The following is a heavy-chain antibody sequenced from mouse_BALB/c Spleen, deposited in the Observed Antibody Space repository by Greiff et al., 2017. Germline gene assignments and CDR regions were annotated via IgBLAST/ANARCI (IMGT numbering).Heavy chain of an antibody. CDR3: ARDLEDDGYFDV. CDR2: ISDGGSYT. Sequence: EVKLVESGGGLVKPGGSLKLSCAASGFTFSDYYMYWVRQTPEKRLEWVATISDGGSYTYYPDSVKGRFTISRDNAKNNLYLQMSSLKSEDTAMYYCARDLEDDGYFDVWGAGTTVTVSS. J-gene: IGHJ1*01. CDR1: GFTFSDYY. D-gene: IGHD2-12*01. V-gene: IGHV5-4*02.